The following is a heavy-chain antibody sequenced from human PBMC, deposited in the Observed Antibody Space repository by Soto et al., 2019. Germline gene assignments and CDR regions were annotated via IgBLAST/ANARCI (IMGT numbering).Heavy chain of an antibody. D-gene: IGHD6-13*01. V-gene: IGHV4-34*01. Sequence: SETLSLTCAVYGGSFSGYYWSWIRQPPGKGLEWIGEINHSGSTNYNPSLKSRVTMSVDTSKNQFSLKLSSVTAADTAVYYCERESEAGTLNWFDPWGQGTLVTVSS. CDR2: INHSGST. J-gene: IGHJ5*02. CDR1: GGSFSGYY. CDR3: ERESEAGTLNWFDP.